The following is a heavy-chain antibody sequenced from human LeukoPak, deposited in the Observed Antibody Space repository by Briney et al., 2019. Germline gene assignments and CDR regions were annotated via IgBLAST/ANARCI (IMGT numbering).Heavy chain of an antibody. D-gene: IGHD5-24*01. CDR1: GYSFTSYW. J-gene: IGHJ4*02. Sequence: GESLKISCKGSGYSFTSYWMSWVRQAPGKGLEWVANINQHGTDKYYVDSVRGRFTISRDNAKNSLYLQLNTLRAEDTAVYYCAKGKDGFNYEDYWGQGTLVTVSS. V-gene: IGHV3-7*04. CDR3: AKGKDGFNYEDY. CDR2: INQHGTDK.